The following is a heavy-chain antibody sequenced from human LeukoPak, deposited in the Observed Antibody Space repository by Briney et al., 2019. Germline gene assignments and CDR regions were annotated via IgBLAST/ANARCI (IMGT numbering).Heavy chain of an antibody. V-gene: IGHV3-49*04. J-gene: IGHJ4*02. CDR1: GFTFGDYA. D-gene: IGHD2-15*01. Sequence: GRSLRLSCTASGFTFGDYAMSWVRQAPGKGLEWVGFIRSKAYGGTTEYAASVKGRFTISRDDSKSIAYLQMNSLKTEDTAVYYCTRGAATGLYWGQGTLVTVFS. CDR2: IRSKAYGGTT. CDR3: TRGAATGLY.